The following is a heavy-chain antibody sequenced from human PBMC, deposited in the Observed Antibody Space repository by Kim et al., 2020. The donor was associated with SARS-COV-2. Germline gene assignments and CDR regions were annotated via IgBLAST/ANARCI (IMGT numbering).Heavy chain of an antibody. V-gene: IGHV4-4*09. Sequence: TNTNPPLRGRVTISVATSKNQFSLKLSSVTAADTAVYYCASSGYDYYFDYWGQGTLVTVSS. CDR3: ASSGYDYYFDY. CDR2: T. D-gene: IGHD5-12*01. J-gene: IGHJ4*02.